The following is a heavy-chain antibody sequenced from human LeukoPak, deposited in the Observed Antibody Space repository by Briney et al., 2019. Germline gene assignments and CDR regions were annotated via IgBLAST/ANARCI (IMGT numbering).Heavy chain of an antibody. V-gene: IGHV3-21*01. CDR3: ARDDFLGDIVVVPAAIYHWFDP. CDR1: GFTFSSYS. Sequence: GGSLRLSCAASGFTFSSYSMNWVRQAPGKGLEWVSPISSSSSYIYYADSVKGRFTISRDNAKNSLYLQMNSLRAEDTAVYYCARDDFLGDIVVVPAAIYHWFDPWGQGTLVTVSS. CDR2: ISSSSSYI. D-gene: IGHD2-2*02. J-gene: IGHJ5*02.